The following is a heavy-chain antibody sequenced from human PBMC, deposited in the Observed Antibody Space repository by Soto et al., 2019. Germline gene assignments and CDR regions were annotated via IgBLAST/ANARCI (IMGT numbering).Heavy chain of an antibody. CDR2: MNPNSGNT. D-gene: IGHD6-19*01. V-gene: IGHV1-8*01. J-gene: IGHJ3*02. CDR3: ARGRGYSSGWFDAFDI. CDR1: GYTFTSYD. Sequence: QVQLVQSGAEVKKPGASVKVSCKASGYTFTSYDINWVRQATGQGLEWMGWMNPNSGNTGYAQKFQGRVTMTKNTSISTAYMELSSLRSEDTAVYYCARGRGYSSGWFDAFDIWGQGTMVTVSS.